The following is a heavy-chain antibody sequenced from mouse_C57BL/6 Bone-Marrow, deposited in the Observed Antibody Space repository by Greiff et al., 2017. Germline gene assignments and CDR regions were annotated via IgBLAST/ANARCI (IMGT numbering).Heavy chain of an antibody. V-gene: IGHV14-4*01. CDR3: TTRGYYGSSYWYFDV. J-gene: IGHJ1*03. Sequence: VQLQQSGAELVRPGASVKLSCTASGFNIKDDYMHWVKQRPEQGLEWIGWIDPENGDTAYASKFQGKATITADTSSNTAYLQLSSLTSEDTAVYYCTTRGYYGSSYWYFDVWGTGTTVTVSS. CDR2: IDPENGDT. CDR1: GFNIKDDY. D-gene: IGHD1-1*01.